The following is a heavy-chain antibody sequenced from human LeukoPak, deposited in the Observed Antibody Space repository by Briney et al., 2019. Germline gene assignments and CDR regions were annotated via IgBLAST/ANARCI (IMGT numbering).Heavy chain of an antibody. CDR2: IYYRSKWHN. J-gene: IGHJ4*02. CDR3: VKDEGRFGELPDF. D-gene: IGHD3-10*01. CDR1: GDSVSNKNTA. V-gene: IGHV6-1*01. Sequence: SQTLSLTCAISGDSVSNKNTAWNWIRQSPSRGLEWLGRIYYRSKWHNTYAASVKSRITINPDTSKNQFSLQLNSVTPEDTAVYFCVKDEGRFGELPDFWGQGTLVTVSS.